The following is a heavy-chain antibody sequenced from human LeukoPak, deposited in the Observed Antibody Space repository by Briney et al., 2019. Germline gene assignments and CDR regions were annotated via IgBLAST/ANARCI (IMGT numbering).Heavy chain of an antibody. CDR3: ARGGVTIFGVVIDYYFDY. Sequence: SETLSLTCTVSGGSISSHYWSWIRQPPGRGLEWIGYIYYSGNTNYNPSLKSRVTISVDTSKNQFSLKLSSVTAADTAVYYCARGGVTIFGVVIDYYFDYWGQGTLVTVSS. D-gene: IGHD3-3*01. J-gene: IGHJ4*02. CDR2: IYYSGNT. CDR1: GGSISSHY. V-gene: IGHV4-59*11.